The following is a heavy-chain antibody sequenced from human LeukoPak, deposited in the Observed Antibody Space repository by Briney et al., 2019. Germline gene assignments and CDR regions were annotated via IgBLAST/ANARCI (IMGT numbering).Heavy chain of an antibody. J-gene: IGHJ4*02. V-gene: IGHV4-34*01. CDR3: ARGMVRGAIDY. Sequence: SETLSLTCAVYGGSFSGYYWSWIRQPPGKGLEWIGEINHSGSTNYNPSLKSRVTISVDTSKNQFSLKLSSVTAADTAVYYCARGMVRGAIDYWGQGTLVTVSS. D-gene: IGHD3-10*01. CDR1: GGSFSGYY. CDR2: INHSGST.